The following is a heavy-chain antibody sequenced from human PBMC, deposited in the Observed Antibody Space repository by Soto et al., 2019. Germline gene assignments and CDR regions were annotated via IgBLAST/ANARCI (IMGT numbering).Heavy chain of an antibody. V-gene: IGHV4-31*03. J-gene: IGHJ4*02. CDR3: ARAQAQKITGPYYFDY. CDR1: GGSISSGGYY. Sequence: SETLSLTCTVSGGSISSGGYYWSWIRQHPGKGLEWIGYIYYSGSTYYNPSLKSRVTISVDTSKNQFSLRLRSVTAADTAVYYCARAQAQKITGPYYFDYWGQGTLVTVSS. D-gene: IGHD1-20*01. CDR2: IYYSGST.